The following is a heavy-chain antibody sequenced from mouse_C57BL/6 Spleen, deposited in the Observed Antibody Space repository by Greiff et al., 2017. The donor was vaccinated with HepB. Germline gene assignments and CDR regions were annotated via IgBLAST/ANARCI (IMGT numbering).Heavy chain of an antibody. Sequence: VKVVESGPGLVQPSQSLSITCTVSGFSLTSYGVHWVRQSPGKGLEWLGVIWRGGSTDYNAVFMSRLSITKDNSKSQVYLKMNSLQADDTAIYYCAKTSYSAWFAYWGQGTLVTVSA. D-gene: IGHD1-1*01. CDR2: IWRGGST. J-gene: IGHJ3*01. V-gene: IGHV2-5*01. CDR1: GFSLTSYG. CDR3: AKTSYSAWFAY.